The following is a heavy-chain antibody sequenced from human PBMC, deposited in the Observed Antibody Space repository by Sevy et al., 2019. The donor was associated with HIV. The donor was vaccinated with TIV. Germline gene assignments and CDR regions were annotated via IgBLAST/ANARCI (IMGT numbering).Heavy chain of an antibody. CDR2: INPNSGGT. V-gene: IGHV1-2*02. Sequence: ASVKVSCKASGYTFTGQYKHWVRQAPGQGLEWMGWINPNSGGTNYAQEFQGRVTMTRDTSISTAYMELSGLKSDDTAIYYCARDLRLRGDRYGSFDYWGQGTLVTVSS. D-gene: IGHD5-18*01. CDR1: GYTFTGQY. J-gene: IGHJ4*02. CDR3: ARDLRLRGDRYGSFDY.